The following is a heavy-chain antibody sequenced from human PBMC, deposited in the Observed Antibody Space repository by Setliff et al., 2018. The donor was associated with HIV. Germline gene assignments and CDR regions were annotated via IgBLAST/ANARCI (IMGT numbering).Heavy chain of an antibody. Sequence: SVKVSCKASGGTFSSYAISWVRQAPGQGLEWMGGIIPIFGTANYAQKFQGRVTITADESTSTAYMELSSLRSDDTAVYYCARGTTPLGWFDPWGQGALVTVSS. CDR1: GGTFSSYA. CDR3: ARGTTPLGWFDP. D-gene: IGHD2-2*01. V-gene: IGHV1-69*13. J-gene: IGHJ5*02. CDR2: IIPIFGTA.